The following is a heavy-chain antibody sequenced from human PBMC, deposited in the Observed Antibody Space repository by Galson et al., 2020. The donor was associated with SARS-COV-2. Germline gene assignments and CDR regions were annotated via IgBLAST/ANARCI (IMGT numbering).Heavy chain of an antibody. D-gene: IGHD2-2*02. Sequence: GESLKISCAASGFTFSSYSMNWVRQAPGKGLEWVSSISSSSSYIYYADSVKGRFTISRDNAKNSLYLQMNSLRAEDTAVYYCAREPHCSSTSCYIGYYYYGMDVWGQGTTVTVSS. CDR1: GFTFSSYS. CDR3: AREPHCSSTSCYIGYYYYGMDV. V-gene: IGHV3-21*01. J-gene: IGHJ6*02. CDR2: ISSSSSYI.